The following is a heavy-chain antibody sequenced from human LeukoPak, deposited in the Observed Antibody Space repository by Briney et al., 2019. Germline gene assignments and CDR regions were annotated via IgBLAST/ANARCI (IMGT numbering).Heavy chain of an antibody. CDR2: IIPIFGTA. Sequence: ASVKVSCKASGGTFSSYANSWVRQAPGQGLEWMGGIIPIFGTANYAQKFQGRVTITADESTSTAYMELSSLRSEDTAVYYCARVGIAAAGTFWFDPWGQGTLVTVSS. D-gene: IGHD6-13*01. CDR3: ARVGIAAAGTFWFDP. J-gene: IGHJ5*02. V-gene: IGHV1-69*13. CDR1: GGTFSSYA.